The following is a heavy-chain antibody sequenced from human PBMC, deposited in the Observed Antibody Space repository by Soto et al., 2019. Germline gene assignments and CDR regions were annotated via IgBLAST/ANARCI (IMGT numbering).Heavy chain of an antibody. J-gene: IGHJ4*02. V-gene: IGHV3-74*01. D-gene: IGHD3-10*01. Sequence: LRLSCGASGFTFSNYWMHWVRQAPGEGLVWVSRINGDGSFTRFADSVKGRFTISRDNAKNTLHLQMNSLRVEDTAVYYCARVGGGSGNFDYWGQGTLVTVSS. CDR3: ARVGGGSGNFDY. CDR2: INGDGSFT. CDR1: GFTFSNYW.